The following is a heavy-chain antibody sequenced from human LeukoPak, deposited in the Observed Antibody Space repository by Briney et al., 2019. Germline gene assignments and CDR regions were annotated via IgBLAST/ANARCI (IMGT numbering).Heavy chain of an antibody. J-gene: IGHJ3*01. Sequence: PGGSLRLSCEASGFTFNSYAMSWVRQAPGKGLDWVSVISGGGVGRTDYADSVRGRFTISRDDSKNTMYLEMNSLTVEGTAVYFCAKEDPWFGDAFDLWGQGTLVTVSS. CDR2: ISGGGVGRT. CDR3: AKEDPWFGDAFDL. CDR1: GFTFNSYA. D-gene: IGHD3-10*01. V-gene: IGHV3-23*01.